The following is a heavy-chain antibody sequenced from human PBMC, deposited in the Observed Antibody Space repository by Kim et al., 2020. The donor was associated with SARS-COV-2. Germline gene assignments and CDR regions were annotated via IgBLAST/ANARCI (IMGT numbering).Heavy chain of an antibody. CDR1: GFTFSSYG. D-gene: IGHD3-10*01. CDR3: ARDGQFPGMVRGVIPNYYYYYGMDI. V-gene: IGHV3-33*01. J-gene: IGHJ6*02. Sequence: GGSLRLSCAVSGFTFSSYGMHWVRQAPGKGLEWVAVIWYDGSNKYYADSVKGRFTISRDNSKNTLYLQMNSLRAEDTAVYYCARDGQFPGMVRGVIPNYYYYYGMDIWGQGTTVTVSS. CDR2: IWYDGSNK.